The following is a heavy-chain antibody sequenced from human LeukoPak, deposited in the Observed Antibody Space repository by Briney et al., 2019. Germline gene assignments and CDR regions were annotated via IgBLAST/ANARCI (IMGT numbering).Heavy chain of an antibody. V-gene: IGHV1-8*01. CDR3: ARGIAVAGSYYFDY. Sequence: ASVKVSCKASGYTFTSYDINWVRQATGQGLEWMGWMNPNSGNTGYAQKFQGRVTMTRNTSISTAYMELSSLGSEDTAVYYCARGIAVAGSYYFDYWGQGTLVTVSS. J-gene: IGHJ4*02. CDR2: MNPNSGNT. D-gene: IGHD6-19*01. CDR1: GYTFTSYD.